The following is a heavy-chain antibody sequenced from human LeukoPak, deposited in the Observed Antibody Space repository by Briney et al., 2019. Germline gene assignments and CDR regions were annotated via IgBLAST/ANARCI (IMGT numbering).Heavy chain of an antibody. V-gene: IGHV4-34*01. Sequence: SETLSLTCAVYGGSFSGYYWSWIRQPPGKGLEWIGEINHSGSTNYNPSLKSRVTISVDTSKNQFSLKLSSVTAADTAVYYCARGWRGGYDFWSGYPHLYYLDYWGQGTLVTVSS. J-gene: IGHJ4*02. D-gene: IGHD3-3*01. CDR1: GGSFSGYY. CDR2: INHSGST. CDR3: ARGWRGGYDFWSGYPHLYYLDY.